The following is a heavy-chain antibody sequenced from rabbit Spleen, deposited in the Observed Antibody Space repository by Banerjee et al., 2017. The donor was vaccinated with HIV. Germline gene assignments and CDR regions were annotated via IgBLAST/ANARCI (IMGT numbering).Heavy chain of an antibody. CDR3: ARDTSSSFSSYGMDL. CDR1: GFSFSSYYM. Sequence: QEQLEESGGGLVKPEGSLTLTCKASGFSFSSYYMNWVRQAPGKGLEWIACIDAGSSGFTYFATWAKGRFTVSKTSSTTVTLQMTRLTAADTATYFCARDTSSSFSSYGMDLWGPGTLVTVS. J-gene: IGHJ6*01. D-gene: IGHD1-1*01. V-gene: IGHV1S45*01. CDR2: IDAGSSGFT.